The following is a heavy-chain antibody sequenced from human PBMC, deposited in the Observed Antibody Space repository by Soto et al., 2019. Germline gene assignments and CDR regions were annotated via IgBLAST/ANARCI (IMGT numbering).Heavy chain of an antibody. CDR3: AREFKVLGWFDP. Sequence: SETLSLTCPVSGGSISSGGYYWSWIRQHPGKGLEWIGYIYYSGSTYYNPSLKSRVTISVDTSKNQFSLKLSSVTAADTAVYYCAREFKVLGWFDPWGQGTLVTVSS. J-gene: IGHJ5*02. V-gene: IGHV4-31*03. CDR2: IYYSGST. CDR1: GGSISSGGYY. D-gene: IGHD6-13*01.